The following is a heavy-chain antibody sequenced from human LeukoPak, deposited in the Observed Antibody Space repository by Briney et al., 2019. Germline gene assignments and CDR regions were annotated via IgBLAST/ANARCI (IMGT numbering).Heavy chain of an antibody. Sequence: ASVKVSCKASGYTFTSYYMHWVRQAPGQGLEWMGIINPSGGSTSYAQKFQGRVTMTRDTSTSTVYMELSNLRSEDTAVYYCARDETNCSSTSCYPSNWFDPWGQGTLVTVSS. CDR3: ARDETNCSSTSCYPSNWFDP. V-gene: IGHV1-46*01. CDR1: GYTFTSYY. CDR2: INPSGGST. D-gene: IGHD2-2*01. J-gene: IGHJ5*02.